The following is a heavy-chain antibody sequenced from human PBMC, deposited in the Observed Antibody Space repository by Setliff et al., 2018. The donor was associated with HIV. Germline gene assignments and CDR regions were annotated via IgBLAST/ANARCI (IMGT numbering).Heavy chain of an antibody. CDR1: GGSISGDF. D-gene: IGHD3-10*01. CDR3: ARSIHGGGSEPFDT. CDR2: IYYVGWS. J-gene: IGHJ5*02. Sequence: SETLSLTCTVSGGSISGDFWTWIRQPAGKGLQWIGRIYYVGWSKYNPSLEDRVTMSVDTSNNQFSLSLRSVTAADTAIYYCARSIHGGGSEPFDTWGQGILVTVSS. V-gene: IGHV4-4*07.